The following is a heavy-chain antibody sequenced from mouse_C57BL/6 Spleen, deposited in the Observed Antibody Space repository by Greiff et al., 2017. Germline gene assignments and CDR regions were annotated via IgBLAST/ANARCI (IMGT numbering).Heavy chain of an antibody. Sequence: QVQLQQSGAELVRPGASVTLSCKASGYTFTDYEMHWVKQTPVHGLEWIGAIDPETGGTAYHQKFKGKAILTADKSSSTAYMELRSLTSEDSAVYDCTSYTTVVATGARDYWGQGTSVTVSS. J-gene: IGHJ4*01. V-gene: IGHV1-15*01. CDR2: IDPETGGT. D-gene: IGHD1-1*01. CDR1: GYTFTDYE. CDR3: TSYTTVVATGARDY.